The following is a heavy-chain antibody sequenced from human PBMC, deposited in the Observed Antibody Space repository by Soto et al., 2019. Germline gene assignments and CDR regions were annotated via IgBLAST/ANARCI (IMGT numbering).Heavy chain of an antibody. Sequence: DVPLLESGGHLVQPGGSLRLSCAASGFIFSSYAMSWVRQAPGKGLEWVSRVSAGGDMTYDSDSVKSRFTISTDNSTNALFMQMNSLRMEDTALYYCARWDRGGSGSPPSDYYSGLDVWGQGTTVTVS. D-gene: IGHD3-10*01. J-gene: IGHJ6*02. CDR1: GFIFSSYA. V-gene: IGHV3-23*01. CDR2: VSAGGDMT. CDR3: ARWDRGGSGSPPSDYYSGLDV.